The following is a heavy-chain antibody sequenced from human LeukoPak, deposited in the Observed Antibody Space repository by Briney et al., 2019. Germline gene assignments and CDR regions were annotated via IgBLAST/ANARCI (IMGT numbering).Heavy chain of an antibody. CDR2: INHSGST. J-gene: IGHJ5*02. Sequence: SETLSLTCAVYGGSFSGYYWSWIRQPPGKGLEWIGEINHSGSTNYNPSLKCRVTVSVDTSKNQFSLKLSSVTAADTAVYYCARGDIVVVVAATGGNNWFDPWGQGTLVTVSS. V-gene: IGHV4-34*01. D-gene: IGHD2-15*01. CDR1: GGSFSGYY. CDR3: ARGDIVVVVAATGGNNWFDP.